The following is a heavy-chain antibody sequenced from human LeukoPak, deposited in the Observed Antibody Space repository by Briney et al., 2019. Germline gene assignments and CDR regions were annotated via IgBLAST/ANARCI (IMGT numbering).Heavy chain of an antibody. D-gene: IGHD3-22*01. Sequence: TSETLSLTCTVSGGSISSSSYYWGWIRQPPGKGLEWIGSIYYSGSTNYNPSLKSRVTISVDTSKNQFSLKLSSVTAADTAVYYCARAVMYYYDSSGYSEGWFDPWGQGTLVTVSS. CDR3: ARAVMYYYDSSGYSEGWFDP. CDR1: GGSISSSSYY. V-gene: IGHV4-39*07. CDR2: IYYSGST. J-gene: IGHJ5*02.